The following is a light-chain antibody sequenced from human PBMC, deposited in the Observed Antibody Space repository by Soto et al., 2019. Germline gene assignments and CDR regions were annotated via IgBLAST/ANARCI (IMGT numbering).Light chain of an antibody. V-gene: IGKV3-20*01. Sequence: EILLTQSPGTLSLSPGEKTTLSCRASQSVSSSYLAWYQQKPGQAPRLLIYGASSRATGIPDRFSGSGSGTDFTLTISRLESEDFAVYYCQQYGCPWAVGQGT. CDR1: QSVSSSY. CDR3: QQYGCPWA. J-gene: IGKJ1*01. CDR2: GAS.